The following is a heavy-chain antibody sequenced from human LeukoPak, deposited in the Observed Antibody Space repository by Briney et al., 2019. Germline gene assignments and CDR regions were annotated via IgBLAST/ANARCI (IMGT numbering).Heavy chain of an antibody. V-gene: IGHV3-7*01. J-gene: IGHJ4*02. CDR3: ARQTYYDSSGYYYSGFDY. CDR2: IKQDGSEK. D-gene: IGHD3-22*01. CDR1: GFTFSSYW. Sequence: PGGSLRLSCAASGFTFSSYWMSWVRQAPGKGLEWVANIKQDGSEKYYVDSVKGRFTISRDNAKNSLYLQMNSLRAEDTAVYYCARQTYYDSSGYYYSGFDYWGQGTLVTVSS.